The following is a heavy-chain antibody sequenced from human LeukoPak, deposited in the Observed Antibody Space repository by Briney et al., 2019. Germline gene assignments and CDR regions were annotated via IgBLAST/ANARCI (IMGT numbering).Heavy chain of an antibody. D-gene: IGHD2-2*01. CDR3: ARGPSIVVVPAAYNWFAP. Sequence: SVKVSCKASGGSFSSYAISWVRQAPGQGLEWMGGIIPIFGTANYAQKFQGRVTITTDESTSTAYMELSSLRSEDTAVYYCARGPSIVVVPAAYNWFAPWGQGTLVTVSS. V-gene: IGHV1-69*05. J-gene: IGHJ5*02. CDR1: GGSFSSYA. CDR2: IIPIFGTA.